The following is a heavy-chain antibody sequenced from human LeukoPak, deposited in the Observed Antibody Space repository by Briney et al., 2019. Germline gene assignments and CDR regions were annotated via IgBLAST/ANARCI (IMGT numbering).Heavy chain of an antibody. D-gene: IGHD2-2*01. CDR1: GYSISSGYY. CDR2: IYYSGST. Sequence: KPSETLSLTCAVSGYSISSGYYWGWIRQPPGKGLEWIGSIYYSGSTYYNPSLKSRVTISVDTSKNQFSLKLSSVTAADTAVYYCARGFSRYCSSTSCLLPASWFDPWGQGTLVTVSS. J-gene: IGHJ5*02. V-gene: IGHV4-38-2*01. CDR3: ARGFSRYCSSTSCLLPASWFDP.